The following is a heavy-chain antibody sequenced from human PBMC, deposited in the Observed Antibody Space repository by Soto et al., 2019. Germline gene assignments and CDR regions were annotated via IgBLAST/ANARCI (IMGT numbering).Heavy chain of an antibody. D-gene: IGHD3-9*01. V-gene: IGHV3-33*08. CDR1: GFTFSSYG. J-gene: IGHJ6*02. Sequence: GGSLRLSCAASGFTFSSYGMHWVRQAPGKGLEWVAVIWYDGSNKYYADSVKGRFTISRDNSKNTLYLQMNSLRAEDTAVYYCARGHRERYFDWLLETFYYYGMDVWGQGTTVTVSS. CDR2: IWYDGSNK. CDR3: ARGHRERYFDWLLETFYYYGMDV.